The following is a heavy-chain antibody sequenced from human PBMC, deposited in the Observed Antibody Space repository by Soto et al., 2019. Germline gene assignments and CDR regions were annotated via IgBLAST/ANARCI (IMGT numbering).Heavy chain of an antibody. V-gene: IGHV1-69*08. CDR1: GGTFSSYT. J-gene: IGHJ2*01. CDR2: IIPILGIA. Sequence: QVQLVQSGAEVKKPGSSVKVPCKASGGTFSSYTISWVRQAPGQGLEWMGRIIPILGIANYAQKFQGRVTITEDKSPRTAYMELSSLRSEETAVYYCARDGIAVAYFDLWGRGTLLTVSS. D-gene: IGHD6-19*01. CDR3: ARDGIAVAYFDL.